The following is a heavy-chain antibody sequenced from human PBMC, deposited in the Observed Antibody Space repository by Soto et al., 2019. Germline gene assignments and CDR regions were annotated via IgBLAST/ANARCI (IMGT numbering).Heavy chain of an antibody. CDR2: LSDSGST. V-gene: IGHV4-59*01. D-gene: IGHD2-2*01. Sequence: SETLSLTCTVSGGSISGYFWSWIRQPPGKELECIGYLSDSGSTDYTPSLNSRVTISVDTSKNQFSLQLSSVTAADTAVYYCARKEYGDGLDVWGQGTTVTVSS. CDR1: GGSISGYF. CDR3: ARKEYGDGLDV. J-gene: IGHJ6*02.